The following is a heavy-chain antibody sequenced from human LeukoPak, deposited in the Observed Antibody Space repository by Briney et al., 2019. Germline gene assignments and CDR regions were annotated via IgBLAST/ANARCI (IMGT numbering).Heavy chain of an antibody. CDR3: AGGKGYSGYDL. CDR2: ISSSSSNI. J-gene: IGHJ4*02. V-gene: IGHV3-48*04. Sequence: PGGSLRLSCAASGFTFSSYSMNWVRQAPGKGLEWFSYISSSSSNIYYADSVKGRFTISRDNAKNSLYLQMNSLRAEDTAVYYCAGGKGYSGYDLWGQGTLVTVSS. CDR1: GFTFSSYS. D-gene: IGHD5-12*01.